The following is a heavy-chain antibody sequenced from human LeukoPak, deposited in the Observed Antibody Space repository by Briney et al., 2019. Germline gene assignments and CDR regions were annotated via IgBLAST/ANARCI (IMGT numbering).Heavy chain of an antibody. CDR3: ARASYSYDISGWVPFDY. CDR1: GGSFSGYY. CDR2: INHSGST. V-gene: IGHV4-34*01. Sequence: SETLSLTCAVYGGSFSGYYWSWIRQPPGKGLEWIGEINHSGSTNYNPSLKSRVSISVNTSKNQFSLKLSSVTAADTAVYYCARASYSYDISGWVPFDYWGQGTLVTVSS. J-gene: IGHJ4*02. D-gene: IGHD3-22*01.